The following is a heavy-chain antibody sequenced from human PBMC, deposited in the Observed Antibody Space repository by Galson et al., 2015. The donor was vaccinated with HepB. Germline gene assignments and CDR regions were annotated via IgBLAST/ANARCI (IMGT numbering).Heavy chain of an antibody. CDR2: ISHTGSDT. J-gene: IGHJ6*02. CDR3: ATDLAVAATNYGMDV. Sequence: SLRLSCAASGISFSDYAMRWVRQAPGKGLEWVAAISHTGSDTSYADSVRGRFTISRDNFKNTVSLQMNSLRPDDTAVYYCATDLAVAATNYGMDVWGQGTTVTVSS. D-gene: IGHD6-19*01. CDR1: GISFSDYA. V-gene: IGHV3-30*03.